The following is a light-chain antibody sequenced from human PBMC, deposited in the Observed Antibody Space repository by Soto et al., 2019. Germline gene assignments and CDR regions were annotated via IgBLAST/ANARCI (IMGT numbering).Light chain of an antibody. J-gene: IGLJ1*01. Sequence: QSALTQPASVSGSPGQSITISCTGTSSDVGGYNYVSWYQQHPGKAPQLMIYEVSHRPSGVSNRFSGSKSGNTASLTISGLQAADEADYYCSSYTGSSTPYVFGAGTKVTVL. CDR2: EVS. CDR3: SSYTGSSTPYV. V-gene: IGLV2-14*01. CDR1: SSDVGGYNY.